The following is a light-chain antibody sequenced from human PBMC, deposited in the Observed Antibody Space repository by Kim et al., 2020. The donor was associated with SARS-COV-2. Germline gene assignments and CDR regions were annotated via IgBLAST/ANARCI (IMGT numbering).Light chain of an antibody. CDR3: NSRDSSANHVV. CDR2: GKH. V-gene: IGLV3-19*01. J-gene: IGLJ3*02. Sequence: SSELTQDPAVSVALGQTVRITCQGDSLRSYYASWYQQKPGQAPVLVIYGKHNRPSGIPDRFSGSSSGNTAALIITGARAEDEADYHCNSRDSSANHVVFGGGTQLTVL. CDR1: SLRSYY.